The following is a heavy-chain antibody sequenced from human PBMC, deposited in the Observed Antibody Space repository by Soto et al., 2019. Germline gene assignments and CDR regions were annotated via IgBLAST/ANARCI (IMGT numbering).Heavy chain of an antibody. D-gene: IGHD2-2*01. CDR1: GFTFSSYS. J-gene: IGHJ6*02. V-gene: IGHV3-21*01. Sequence: PGGSLRLSCAASGFTFSSYSMNWVRQAPGKGLEWVSSISSSSSYIYYADSVKGRFTISRDNAKNSLYLQMNSLRAEDTAVYYCARDLVARDQPDCSSTSCYFFLEANYYYYGMDVWGQDTTVPLAS. CDR2: ISSSSSYI. CDR3: ARDLVARDQPDCSSTSCYFFLEANYYYYGMDV.